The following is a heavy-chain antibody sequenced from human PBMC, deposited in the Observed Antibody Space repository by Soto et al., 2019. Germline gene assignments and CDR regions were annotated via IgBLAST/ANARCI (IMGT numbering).Heavy chain of an antibody. CDR3: ARAVLPATAPFDD. CDR2: IYYSGST. J-gene: IGHJ4*02. V-gene: IGHV4-39*07. Sequence: SETLSLTCTVSGGSITSSSYYWGWIRQPPGKGLEWIGNIYYSGSTYYNPSLKSRVTISVDTSKNQFSLKLSSVTAADTAVYYWARAVLPATAPFDDPGQGTRVTVTS. D-gene: IGHD2-2*01. CDR1: GGSITSSSYY.